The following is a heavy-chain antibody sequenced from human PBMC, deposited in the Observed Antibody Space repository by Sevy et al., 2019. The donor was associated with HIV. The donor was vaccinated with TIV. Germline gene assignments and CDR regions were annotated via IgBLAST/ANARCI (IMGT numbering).Heavy chain of an antibody. J-gene: IGHJ4*01. Sequence: GGSLRLSCAASGFTFSSYGMHWVRQAPGKGLEWVAVISYDGSNKYYADSVKGRFTISRDNSKNTLYLQMNSLRAEDTAVNYCAKDWGDGLGTVLGYCSGGSCYFDYWGQGTLVTVSS. CDR1: GFTFSSYG. V-gene: IGHV3-30*18. CDR2: ISYDGSNK. CDR3: AKDWGDGLGTVLGYCSGGSCYFDY. D-gene: IGHD2-15*01.